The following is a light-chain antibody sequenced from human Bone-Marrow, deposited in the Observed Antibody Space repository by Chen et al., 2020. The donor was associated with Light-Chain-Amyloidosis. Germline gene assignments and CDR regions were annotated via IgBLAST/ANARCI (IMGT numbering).Light chain of an antibody. CDR1: NIGSTS. V-gene: IGLV3-21*02. J-gene: IGLJ3*02. CDR2: DDS. CDR3: QVWDRSSDRPV. Sequence: SYVLTQLSSASVASGQTATMACGGNNIGSTSVHWYQQTPGQAPLLVVYDDSDRPSGIPARLSGSNSGNTATLTISRVEAGDEADYYCQVWDRSSDRPVFGGGTKLTVL.